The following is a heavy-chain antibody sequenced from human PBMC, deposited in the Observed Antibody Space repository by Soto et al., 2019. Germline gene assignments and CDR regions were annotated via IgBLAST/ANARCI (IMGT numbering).Heavy chain of an antibody. D-gene: IGHD2-21*02. CDR1: GFTLTHYS. V-gene: IGHV3-48*02. CDR3: ARDARREVTSFLNY. Sequence: PGGSLRLSCAASGFTLTHYSMNWVRQAPGKGLEWVAYISSSSNNIYYADSVKGRFTISRDNVKNSVDLQMNSLRDEDTAVHYCARDARREVTSFLNYWGPGILVTVSS. J-gene: IGHJ4*02. CDR2: ISSSSNNI.